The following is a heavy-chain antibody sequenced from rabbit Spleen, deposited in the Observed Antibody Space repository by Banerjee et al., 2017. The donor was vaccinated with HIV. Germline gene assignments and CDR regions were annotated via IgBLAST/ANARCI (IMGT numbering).Heavy chain of an antibody. Sequence: QSLEESGGDLVKPGASLTLTCIASGVSFRGNSYMSWVRQAPGKGLEWIVCIDTGSSGFTYFASWAKGRFTISKTSSTTVTLQMTSLTAADTATYFCARNYVNAFDPWGQGTLVTVS. V-gene: IGHV1S40*01. CDR3: ARNYVNAFDP. J-gene: IGHJ2*01. D-gene: IGHD1-1*01. CDR2: IDTGSSGFT. CDR1: GVSFRGNSY.